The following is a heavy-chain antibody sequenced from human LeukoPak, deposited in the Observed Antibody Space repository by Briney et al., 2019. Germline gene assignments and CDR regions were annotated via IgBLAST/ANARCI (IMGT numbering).Heavy chain of an antibody. V-gene: IGHV3-53*01. CDR2: IYSGGST. Sequence: GGPLRLSCAASGFTVSSNYMSWVRQAPGKGLEWVSVIYSGGSTYYADSVKGRFTISRDNSKNTLYLQMNSLRAEDTAVYYCAAHYYDSSGYMAYFDYWGQGTLVTVSS. D-gene: IGHD3-22*01. CDR3: AAHYYDSSGYMAYFDY. J-gene: IGHJ4*02. CDR1: GFTVSSNY.